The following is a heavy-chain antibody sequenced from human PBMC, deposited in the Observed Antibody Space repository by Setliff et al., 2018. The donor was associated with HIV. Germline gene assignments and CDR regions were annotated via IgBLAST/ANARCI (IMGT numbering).Heavy chain of an antibody. CDR2: ISSSSSYI. CDR3: ARERRRRTYYDILSDYRGAVDY. J-gene: IGHJ4*02. V-gene: IGHV3-21*01. D-gene: IGHD3-9*01. CDR1: GFTFSSYS. Sequence: GGSLRLSCAASGFTFSSYSMNWVRQAPGKGLEWVSSISSSSSYIYYADSVKGRFTISRDNAKNSLYLQMNSLRAEDTAVYYCARERRRRTYYDILSDYRGAVDYWGQGTLVTVSS.